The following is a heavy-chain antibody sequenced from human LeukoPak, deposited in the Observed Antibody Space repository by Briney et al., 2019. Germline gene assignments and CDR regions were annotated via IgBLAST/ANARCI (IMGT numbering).Heavy chain of an antibody. CDR3: ARPPPGIAAAGYFDY. CDR1: GGSISSSSYS. CDR2: IYYSGST. Sequence: SETLSLTCTVSGGSISSSSYSWGWIRQPPGKGLEWIGSIYYSGSTYYNPSLKSRVTISVDTSKNQFSLKLSSVTAADTAVYYCARPPPGIAAAGYFDYWGQGTLVTVSS. J-gene: IGHJ4*02. V-gene: IGHV4-39*01. D-gene: IGHD6-13*01.